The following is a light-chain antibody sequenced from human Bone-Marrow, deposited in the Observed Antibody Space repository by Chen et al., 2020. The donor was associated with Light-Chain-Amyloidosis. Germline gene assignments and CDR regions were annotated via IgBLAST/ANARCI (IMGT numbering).Light chain of an antibody. CDR2: EVT. V-gene: IGLV2-8*01. J-gene: IGLJ1*01. CDR3: ISHGGGTNWGV. Sequence: QSALTQPPSASGSPGQSVTISCTGTSSDVGGYDYVSWYQQHPGKAPKLMIYEVTKRPSGVPDRFSGSKSGNTASLTVSGLQAEDKAEYYCISHGGGTNWGVFGTGTQVTVL. CDR1: SSDVGGYDY.